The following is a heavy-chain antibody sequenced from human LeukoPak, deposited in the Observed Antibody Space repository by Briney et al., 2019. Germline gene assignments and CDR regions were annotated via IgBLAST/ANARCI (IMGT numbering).Heavy chain of an antibody. J-gene: IGHJ6*02. V-gene: IGHV4-4*07. Sequence: SETLSLTCTVSGGSISSYYWSWLRQSDGKGLEWIGRIYSSGSTNYNPSFTSRVTMSVDTSKNQFSLRLSSVTAADTAVYYCARDPRAVDVWGQGTTVTVSS. CDR2: IYSSGST. CDR3: ARDPRAVDV. CDR1: GGSISSYY.